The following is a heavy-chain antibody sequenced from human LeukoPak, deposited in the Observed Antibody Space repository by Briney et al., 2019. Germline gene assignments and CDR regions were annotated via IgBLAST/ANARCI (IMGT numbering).Heavy chain of an antibody. V-gene: IGHV3-23*01. J-gene: IGHJ4*02. CDR1: EFSFSNYA. Sequence: GGSLRLSCAASEFSFSNYAMSWVRQAPGKGLEWVSAISGSGDSTYYADSVKGRFTISRDNSKNTVSLQMNSLRADDAAIYYCAKGRGAHCSGDCYSRILDYWGQGTLVTVSS. CDR3: AKGRGAHCSGDCYSRILDY. CDR2: ISGSGDST. D-gene: IGHD2-21*02.